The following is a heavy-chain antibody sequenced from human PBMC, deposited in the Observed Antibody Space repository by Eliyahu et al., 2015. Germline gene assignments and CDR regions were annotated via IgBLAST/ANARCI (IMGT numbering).Heavy chain of an antibody. V-gene: IGHV3-9*01. CDR2: ISWTGGTT. J-gene: IGHJ5*02. D-gene: IGHD4-17*01. CDR1: GFTXKXYA. CDR3: AKDLRENGDYCFDP. Sequence: EVQMVESGGGLVQPGRSLXLSCAXSGFTXKXYAMXWVRQAPGKGLXWVSGISWTGGTTGYADSVKGRFTISRDNAKNSLYLQMNSLRTEDTAFYYCAKDLRENGDYCFDPWGQGTLVTVSS.